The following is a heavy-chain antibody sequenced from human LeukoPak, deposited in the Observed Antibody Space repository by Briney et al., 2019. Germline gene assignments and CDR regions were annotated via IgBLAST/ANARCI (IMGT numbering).Heavy chain of an antibody. CDR1: GGSFSGYY. J-gene: IGHJ4*02. Sequence: SETLSLTCAVYGGSFSGYYWSWIRQPPGKGLEWIGEINHSGSTNYNPSLKSRVTISVDTSKNQFSLKLSSVTAADTAVYYCASGYSGYDINRGQGTLVTVSS. CDR3: ASGYSGYDIN. V-gene: IGHV4-34*01. D-gene: IGHD5-12*01. CDR2: INHSGST.